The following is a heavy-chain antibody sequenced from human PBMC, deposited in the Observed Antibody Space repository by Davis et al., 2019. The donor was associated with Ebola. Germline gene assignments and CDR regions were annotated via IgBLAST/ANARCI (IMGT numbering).Heavy chain of an antibody. CDR1: GYTFSNYA. D-gene: IGHD1-26*01. V-gene: IGHV1-3*01. CDR2: ISPGSGNT. Sequence: AASVKVSCKASGYTFSNYAIHWVRQAPGQRPQYMGCISPGSGNTKYSQKFQGRVTITRDTYASKAYMELNSLTSEDTAVYYCARDTNLGAAYGWFDPWGQGTLVTVSS. CDR3: ARDTNLGAAYGWFDP. J-gene: IGHJ5*01.